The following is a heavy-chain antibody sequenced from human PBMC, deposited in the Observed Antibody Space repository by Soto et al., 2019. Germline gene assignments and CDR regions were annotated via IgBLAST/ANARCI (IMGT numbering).Heavy chain of an antibody. V-gene: IGHV1-18*01. D-gene: IGHD3-16*02. J-gene: IGHJ5*02. CDR1: GYTFTSYG. CDR2: ISAYNGNT. Sequence: QVQLVQSGAEVNKPGASVKVSCKASGYTFTSYGISWVRQAPGQGLEWMGWISAYNGNTNYAQKLQGRVTMTTDTSTSTAYMELRSLRSDDTAVYYCARDPYYAYIWGSYRYKYNWFDPWGQGTLVTVSS. CDR3: ARDPYYAYIWGSYRYKYNWFDP.